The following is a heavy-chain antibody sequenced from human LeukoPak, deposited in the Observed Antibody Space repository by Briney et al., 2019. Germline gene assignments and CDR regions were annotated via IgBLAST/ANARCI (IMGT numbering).Heavy chain of an antibody. D-gene: IGHD2-2*01. J-gene: IGHJ5*02. CDR1: GGSISSYH. V-gene: IGHV4-59*01. CDR2: IYYSGST. CDR3: ARGPRDQTWFDH. Sequence: SETLSLTCTVSGGSISSYHWNWIRQPPGKGLEWIGYIYYSGSTNYNPSLRSRVTISVDTSKNQFSLKVSSVTAADTAVYYCARGPRDQTWFDHWGQGTRVTVSS.